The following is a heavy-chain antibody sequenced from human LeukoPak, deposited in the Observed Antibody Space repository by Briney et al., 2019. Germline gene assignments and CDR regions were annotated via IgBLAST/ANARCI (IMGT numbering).Heavy chain of an antibody. CDR1: GFTFISYG. CDR2: IRYDGSNK. CDR3: AKDGVLKVDTAIL. D-gene: IGHD5-18*01. J-gene: IGHJ4*02. Sequence: GGSLRLSCAASGFTFISYGMHWVRQAPGKGLEWVAFIRYDGSNKYYADSVKGRFTISRDNSKNTLYLQMNSLRAEDTAVYYCAKDGVLKVDTAILWGQGTLVTVSS. V-gene: IGHV3-30*02.